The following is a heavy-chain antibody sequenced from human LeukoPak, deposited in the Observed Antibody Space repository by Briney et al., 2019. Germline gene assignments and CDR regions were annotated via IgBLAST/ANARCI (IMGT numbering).Heavy chain of an antibody. V-gene: IGHV3-23*01. CDR3: AKDGGGSLEWLPPMDV. CDR1: GFTFSSHA. CDR2: IIANGGST. J-gene: IGHJ6*02. D-gene: IGHD3-3*01. Sequence: GGSLRLSCAASGFTFSSHAMGWVRQAPGKGLEWVSSIIANGGSTYYGDSVKGRFTISRDNSKDTLYLQMNSLRAEDTAVYYCAKDGGGSLEWLPPMDVWGQGTMVTVS.